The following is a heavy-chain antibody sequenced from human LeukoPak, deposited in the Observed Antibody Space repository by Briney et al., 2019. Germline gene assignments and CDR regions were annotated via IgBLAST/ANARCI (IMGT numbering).Heavy chain of an antibody. V-gene: IGHV3-23*01. J-gene: IGHJ4*02. D-gene: IGHD3-3*02. CDR1: GFTLSNYP. CDR2: VGEEKSGSWT. CDR3: AKAGVISGWDY. Sequence: GGSLRLSCAASGFTLSNYPMGWVRQAPVKGLEWLSAVGEEKSGSWTKSADSVKGRFTISRDNSENTLYLQMDSLTVEDTAVYYCAKAGVISGWDYWGQGVLVTVSS.